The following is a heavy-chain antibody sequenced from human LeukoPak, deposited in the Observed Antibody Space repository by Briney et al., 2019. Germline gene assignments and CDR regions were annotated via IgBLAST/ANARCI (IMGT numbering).Heavy chain of an antibody. J-gene: IGHJ4*02. CDR3: TYCSSTSCIFFDY. V-gene: IGHV1-46*01. CDR2: INPSGGST. CDR1: GYTFTSYY. Sequence: ASVKVSCKASGYTFTSYYMHWGRQAPGQGLEGMGIINPSGGSTTYAQKFQGRVTITTDESTSTAYMELSSLRSEDTAVYYCTYCSSTSCIFFDYWGQGTLVTVSS. D-gene: IGHD2-2*01.